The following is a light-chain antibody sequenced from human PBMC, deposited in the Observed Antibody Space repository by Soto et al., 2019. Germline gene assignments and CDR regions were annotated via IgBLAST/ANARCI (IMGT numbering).Light chain of an antibody. V-gene: IGKV3-20*01. J-gene: IGKJ1*01. CDR3: QHYGNSLWT. Sequence: EIVLTQSPGTLSLSPGERATLSCRASQSVSNTYLAWYQQKPGQTPRLLIYGASSRATGIPDRFSGSGSGTDFTLTISRLEPEDFAVYFCQHYGNSLWTFGQGTKVEIK. CDR2: GAS. CDR1: QSVSNTY.